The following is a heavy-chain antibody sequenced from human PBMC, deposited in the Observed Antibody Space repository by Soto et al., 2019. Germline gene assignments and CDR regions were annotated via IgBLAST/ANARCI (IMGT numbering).Heavy chain of an antibody. Sequence: QVQLVESGGGVVQPGGSLGLSCAASGFTFSNYGMHWVRQAPGKGLEWVAVISYDGSNKYYADSVKGRFTISRDNSKNTLYLQMNSLTTEDTAVYYCARDWVWFGAHPIDYWGQGTLVTVSS. V-gene: IGHV3-30*03. CDR2: ISYDGSNK. J-gene: IGHJ4*02. D-gene: IGHD3-10*01. CDR3: ARDWVWFGAHPIDY. CDR1: GFTFSNYG.